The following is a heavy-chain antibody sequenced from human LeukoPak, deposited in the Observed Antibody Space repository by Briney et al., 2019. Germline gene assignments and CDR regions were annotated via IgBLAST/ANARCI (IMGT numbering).Heavy chain of an antibody. J-gene: IGHJ5*02. CDR2: IYYSGST. D-gene: IGHD2-2*01. Sequence: TSGPLSLTCTVSDGSITSYYWSWIRQPPGKGLEWIGYIYYSGSTNYNPSLKSRVTISVDTSKNQFSLKLSSVTAADTAVYYCARDQGYCSSTSCHISWFDPWGQGTLVTVSS. V-gene: IGHV4-59*01. CDR1: DGSITSYY. CDR3: ARDQGYCSSTSCHISWFDP.